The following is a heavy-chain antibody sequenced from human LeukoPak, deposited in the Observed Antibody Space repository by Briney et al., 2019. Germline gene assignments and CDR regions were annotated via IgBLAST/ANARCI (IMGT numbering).Heavy chain of an antibody. CDR1: GGSFSDYY. J-gene: IGHJ4*02. V-gene: IGHV4-34*01. CDR2: INHSGST. D-gene: IGHD6-13*01. Sequence: SETLSLTCAVYGGSFSDYYWTWIRQPPGKGLEWIGEINHSGSTNYNPSLKSRVTISVDTSKNQFSLKLSSVTAADTAVYYCARQSYSSSWNLDYWGQGTLVTVSS. CDR3: ARQSYSSSWNLDY.